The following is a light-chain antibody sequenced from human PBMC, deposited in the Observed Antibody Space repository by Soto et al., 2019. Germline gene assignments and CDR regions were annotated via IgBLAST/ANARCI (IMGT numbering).Light chain of an antibody. V-gene: IGLV4-69*01. Sequence: QLVLTQSPSASASLGASVKLTCTLSSGHSSYAIAWHQQQPEKGPRYLMKLNSDGSHSKGDGIPDRFSGSSSGAERYLTISSXXSXXXADYYCQTWGTGTVVFGGGTQL. CDR1: SGHSSYA. CDR2: LNSDGSH. CDR3: QTWGTGTVV. J-gene: IGLJ2*01.